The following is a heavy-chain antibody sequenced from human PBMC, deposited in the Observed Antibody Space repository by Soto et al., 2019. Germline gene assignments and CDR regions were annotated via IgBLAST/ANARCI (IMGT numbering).Heavy chain of an antibody. D-gene: IGHD3-22*01. CDR3: ARGLYYYDSSGYWGY. CDR1: GFTFSSYS. Sequence: PGGSLRLSCAASGFTFSSYSMNWVRQAPGKGLEWVSYISSSSSTIYYADSVKGRFTISRDNAKNSLYLQMNSLRDEDTAVYYCARGLYYYDSSGYWGYWGQGTLGTVSS. CDR2: ISSSSSTI. V-gene: IGHV3-48*02. J-gene: IGHJ4*02.